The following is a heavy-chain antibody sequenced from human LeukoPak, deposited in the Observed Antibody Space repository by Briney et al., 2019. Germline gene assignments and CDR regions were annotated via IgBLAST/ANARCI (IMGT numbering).Heavy chain of an antibody. J-gene: IGHJ4*02. V-gene: IGHV1-2*02. CDR3: ARDVSSTSNWEFDY. D-gene: IGHD3-10*01. CDR2: INANSGGT. CDR1: GYTFADYF. Sequence: ASVKVSCKTSGYTFADYFIHWVRQAPGQGLEWMGCINANSGGTYYEQKFQGRVTMTRDTSISTAYVEVNWLISDDTAIYYCARDVSSTSNWEFDYWGQGTLVTVSS.